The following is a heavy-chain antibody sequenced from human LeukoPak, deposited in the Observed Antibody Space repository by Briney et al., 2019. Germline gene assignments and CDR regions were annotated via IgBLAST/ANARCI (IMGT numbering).Heavy chain of an antibody. Sequence: SETLSLTCTVSGYSISSGYYWGWIRQPPGKGLEWIGSIYHSGSTYYNPSLKNRVTISVNTSKKQFSLKLSSVTAADTAVYYCARGRPDGSGSYYKFDPWGQGTLVTVSS. V-gene: IGHV4-38-2*02. J-gene: IGHJ5*02. CDR3: ARGRPDGSGSYYKFDP. D-gene: IGHD3-10*01. CDR2: IYHSGST. CDR1: GYSISSGYY.